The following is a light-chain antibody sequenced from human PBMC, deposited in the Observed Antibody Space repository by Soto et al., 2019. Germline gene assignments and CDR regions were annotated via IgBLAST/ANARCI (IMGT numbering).Light chain of an antibody. CDR2: GAS. CDR1: QSVSSSF. V-gene: IGKV3-20*01. CDR3: QQYESSVT. Sequence: TVLTQSPGSLSLSPGEGATLSCRASQSVSSSFFAWYQQKPGQAPSLLIYGASRRATGVPDRFSGSGSGTDFTLSISRLEPEDFAVYYCQQYESSVTFGQGTKVEIK. J-gene: IGKJ1*01.